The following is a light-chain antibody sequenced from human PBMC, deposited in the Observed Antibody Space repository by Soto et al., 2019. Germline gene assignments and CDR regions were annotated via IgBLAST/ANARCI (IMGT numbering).Light chain of an antibody. V-gene: IGLV2-14*01. J-gene: IGLJ1*01. Sequence: QSVLTQPASVSGSPGQSITISCTGTSSDIGGYYYVSWYQHHPGKAPKLLIYQVTNRPSRVSNRFSGSKSGNTASLTISGLQADDEADYYRASYSSSDISYVFGTGIKVAVL. CDR1: SSDIGGYYY. CDR3: ASYSSSDISYV. CDR2: QVT.